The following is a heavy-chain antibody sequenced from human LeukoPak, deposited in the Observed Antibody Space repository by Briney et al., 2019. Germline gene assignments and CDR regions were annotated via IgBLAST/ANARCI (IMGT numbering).Heavy chain of an antibody. V-gene: IGHV1-2*02. Sequence: ASVKVSCKASGYTFTGYYMHWVRQAPGQGLEWMGWINPNSGGTNYAQKFQGRVTMTRDTSISTAYMELSRLRSDDTAVYYCARYSSSWYLVPVTYYFDYWGQGTLVTVSS. CDR2: INPNSGGT. J-gene: IGHJ4*02. CDR3: ARYSSSWYLVPVTYYFDY. D-gene: IGHD6-13*01. CDR1: GYTFTGYY.